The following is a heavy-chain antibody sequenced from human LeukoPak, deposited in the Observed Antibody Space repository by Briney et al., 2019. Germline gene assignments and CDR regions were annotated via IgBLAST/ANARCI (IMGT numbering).Heavy chain of an antibody. J-gene: IGHJ4*02. D-gene: IGHD5-18*01. CDR3: TKDSVAMVTTSDY. Sequence: GGSLRLSCAASGFTFSYYWMSWVRQAPGKGLEWVANIKQDGSEKSYVDSVKGRFTTSRDNAKNSLYLQMNSLRPEDTALYYCTKDSVAMVTTSDYWGQGTLVTVSS. CDR2: IKQDGSEK. V-gene: IGHV3-7*03. CDR1: GFTFSYYW.